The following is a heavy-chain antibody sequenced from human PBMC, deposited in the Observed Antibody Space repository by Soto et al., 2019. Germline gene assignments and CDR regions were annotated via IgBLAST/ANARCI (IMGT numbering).Heavy chain of an antibody. CDR1: GGSISSSSYY. J-gene: IGHJ4*02. Sequence: ETLSLTCTVSGGSISSSSYYWGWIRQPPGKGLVWIGSIYYSGSTYYNPSLKSRVTISVYTSKNQFSLKLSSVTATDTAVYYCARHTPAISISDHWGQGTLVTVSS. CDR2: IYYSGST. D-gene: IGHD2-15*01. V-gene: IGHV4-39*01. CDR3: ARHTPAISISDH.